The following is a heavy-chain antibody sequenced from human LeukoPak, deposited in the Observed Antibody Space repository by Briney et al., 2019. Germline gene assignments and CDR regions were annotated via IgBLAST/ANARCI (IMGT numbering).Heavy chain of an antibody. J-gene: IGHJ4*02. CDR3: AREFKGPGIAPLTAVGLSY. V-gene: IGHV1-46*01. CDR2: INPSGGST. D-gene: IGHD6-13*01. CDR1: GYTFTSYY. Sequence: ASVKVSCKASGYTFTSYYMHWVRQAPGQGLEWMGIINPSGGSTSYAKKFQGRVTMTRDTSTSTVYMDLSSLRSEATAVSYCAREFKGPGIAPLTAVGLSYWGQGTLVTVSS.